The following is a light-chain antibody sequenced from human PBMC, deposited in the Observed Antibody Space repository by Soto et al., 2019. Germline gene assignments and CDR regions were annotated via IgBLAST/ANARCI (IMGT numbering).Light chain of an antibody. CDR2: GAS. V-gene: IGKV3-20*01. CDR3: QQYGTTRIT. CDR1: QSVSNNY. J-gene: IGKJ5*01. Sequence: EIVLTQSPGTLSLSPGERATPSCRASQSVSNNYLAWYQQKPGQAPRLLIYGASNRATGIPDRFSGSGSGTDFTLTISRLEPEDFAVYYCQQYGTTRITFGQGTRLEIK.